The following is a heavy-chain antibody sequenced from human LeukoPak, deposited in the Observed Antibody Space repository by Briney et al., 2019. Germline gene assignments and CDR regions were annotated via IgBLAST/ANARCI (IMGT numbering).Heavy chain of an antibody. CDR1: GYSFSNYT. CDR2: ISGCGDGI. CDR3: AKFRGQLLGNYYRDV. Sequence: GGALRLSSEASGYSFSNYTMCWVRHAPRKGVGWVSPISGCGDGICYAGCVKGRFTISRDNSKNTLYLEMSSLRAEDTALYYCAKFRGQLLGNYYRDVWAKGTTVTVSS. V-gene: IGHV3-23*01. J-gene: IGHJ6*03. D-gene: IGHD3-10*01.